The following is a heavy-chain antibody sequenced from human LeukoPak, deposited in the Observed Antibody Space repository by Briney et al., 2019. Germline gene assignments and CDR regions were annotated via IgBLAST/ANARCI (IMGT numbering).Heavy chain of an antibody. CDR1: GFTFSSYA. D-gene: IGHD3-3*01. Sequence: PGRSLRLSCAASGFTFSSYAMHWVRQAPGKGLEWVAVISYDGSNKYYADSVKGRFTISRDNSKNTLYLQMNSLRAEDTAVYYCARPTLLRFLEWLSFKDNNYFDYWGQGTLVTVSS. CDR3: ARPTLLRFLEWLSFKDNNYFDY. J-gene: IGHJ4*02. V-gene: IGHV3-30-3*01. CDR2: ISYDGSNK.